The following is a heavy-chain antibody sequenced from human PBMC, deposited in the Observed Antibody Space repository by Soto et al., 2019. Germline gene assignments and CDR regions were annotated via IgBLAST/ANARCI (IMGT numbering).Heavy chain of an antibody. CDR3: ARAPKRSSSWYPGYYGMDV. D-gene: IGHD6-13*01. V-gene: IGHV3-53*01. J-gene: IGHJ6*02. Sequence: PGGSLRLSCAASGFTVSSNYMSWVRQAPWKGLEWVSVIYSGGSTYYADSVKGRFTISRDNSKNTLYLQMNSLRAEDTAVYYCARAPKRSSSWYPGYYGMDVWRQGTTVTVS. CDR1: GFTVSSNY. CDR2: IYSGGST.